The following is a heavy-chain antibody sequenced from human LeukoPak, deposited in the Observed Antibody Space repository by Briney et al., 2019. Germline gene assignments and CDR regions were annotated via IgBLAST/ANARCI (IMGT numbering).Heavy chain of an antibody. Sequence: SVKVSCKASGYTFTSYGISWVRQAPGQGLEWMGGIIPIFGTANYAQKFQGRVTITADESTSTAYMELSSLRSEDTAVYYCVTAVAGHPYYFDYWGQGTLVTVSS. CDR2: IIPIFGTA. CDR1: GYTFTSYG. D-gene: IGHD6-19*01. V-gene: IGHV1-69*13. J-gene: IGHJ4*02. CDR3: VTAVAGHPYYFDY.